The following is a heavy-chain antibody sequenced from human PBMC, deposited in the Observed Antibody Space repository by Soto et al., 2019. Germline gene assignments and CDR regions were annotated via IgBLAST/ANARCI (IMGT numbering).Heavy chain of an antibody. D-gene: IGHD6-13*01. Sequence: EVQLLESGGGLVQPGGSLRLSCAASGFTFSSYAMSWVRQAPGKGLEWVSAISGSGGSTYYADSVKGRFTISRVNSKNTLYLQMNSLRAEDTAVYYCAKEGFSGSSWGDAFDIWGQGTMVTVSS. CDR1: GFTFSSYA. CDR2: ISGSGGST. CDR3: AKEGFSGSSWGDAFDI. J-gene: IGHJ3*02. V-gene: IGHV3-23*01.